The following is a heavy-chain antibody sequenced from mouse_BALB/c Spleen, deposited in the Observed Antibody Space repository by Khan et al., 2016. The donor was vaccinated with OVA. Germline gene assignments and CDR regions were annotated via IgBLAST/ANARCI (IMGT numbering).Heavy chain of an antibody. CDR3: ASHLTGSFAY. CDR1: GFTFSSYS. V-gene: IGHV5-6*01. D-gene: IGHD4-1*01. CDR2: ISSGGDYT. J-gene: IGHJ3*01. Sequence: VQLKESGGDLVKPGGSLKLSCAASGFTFSSYSMSWVRQTPDKRLEWVATISSGGDYTYYPDSVKGRFTISRDNAKNTLYLQMSSLKSEYTAMYYCASHLTGSFAYWGQGTLVTVSA.